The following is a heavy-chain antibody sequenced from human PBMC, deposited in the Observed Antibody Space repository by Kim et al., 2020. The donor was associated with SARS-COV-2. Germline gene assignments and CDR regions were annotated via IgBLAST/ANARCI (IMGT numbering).Heavy chain of an antibody. Sequence: STYYADSVKGRFTISRDNSKNTLYLQMNSLRAEDTAVYYCARSCSGGSCYWGQGTLVTVSS. CDR3: ARSCSGGSCY. J-gene: IGHJ4*02. CDR2: ST. D-gene: IGHD2-15*01. V-gene: IGHV3-53*01.